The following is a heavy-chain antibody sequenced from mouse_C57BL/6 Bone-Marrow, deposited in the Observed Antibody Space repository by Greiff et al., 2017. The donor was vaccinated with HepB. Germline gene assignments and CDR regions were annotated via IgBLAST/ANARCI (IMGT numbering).Heavy chain of an antibody. J-gene: IGHJ1*03. CDR3: ARRRFDGYYEDWYFDV. CDR2: INPGSGGT. D-gene: IGHD2-3*01. V-gene: IGHV1-54*01. Sequence: QVQLQQSGAELVRPGPSVKVSCKASGYAFSNYLIEWVKQRPGQGLEWIGVINPGSGGTNYNEKFKGKATLTADKSSSTAYMQLSSLTSEDSAVYFCARRRFDGYYEDWYFDVWGTGTTVTVSS. CDR1: GYAFSNYL.